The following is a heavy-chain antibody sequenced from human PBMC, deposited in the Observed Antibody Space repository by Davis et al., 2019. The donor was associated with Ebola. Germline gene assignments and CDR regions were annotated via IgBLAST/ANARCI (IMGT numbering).Heavy chain of an antibody. J-gene: IGHJ6*02. Sequence: GESLKISCAASGFTFSSYSMNWVRQAPGKGLEWVSSISSSSSYIYYADSVKGRFTISRHNSKNTLYLQMNSLRAEDTAVYYCAKEQIAAAGTVYDYYGMDVWGQGTTVTVSS. V-gene: IGHV3-21*01. CDR3: AKEQIAAAGTVYDYYGMDV. CDR2: ISSSSSYI. D-gene: IGHD6-13*01. CDR1: GFTFSSYS.